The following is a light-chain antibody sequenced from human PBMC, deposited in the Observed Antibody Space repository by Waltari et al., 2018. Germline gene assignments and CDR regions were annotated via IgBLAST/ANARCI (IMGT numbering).Light chain of an antibody. CDR1: SSDVGGYNY. CDR3: SSYTSSSTE. CDR2: DVS. V-gene: IGLV2-14*01. Sequence: QSALTQPASVSGSPGQSITISCTGTSSDVGGYNYVSWYQQHPGKAPKLMIYDVSNRPSGVCNRFSGSKSGNTASLTISGLQAEDEADYYCSSYTSSSTEFGGGTKLTV. J-gene: IGLJ3*02.